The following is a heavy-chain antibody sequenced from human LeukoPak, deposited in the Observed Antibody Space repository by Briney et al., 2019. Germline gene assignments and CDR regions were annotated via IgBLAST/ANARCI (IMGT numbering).Heavy chain of an antibody. CDR2: INHSGST. J-gene: IGHJ6*04. D-gene: IGHD4-17*01. CDR3: ARGRWDV. CDR1: VGSFSGYY. V-gene: IGHV4-34*01. Sequence: SETLSLTCAVYVGSFSGYYWSWIRQPPGKGLEWIGEINHSGSTNYNPSLKSRVTISVDTSKNQFSLKLSSVTAADTAVYYCARGRWDVWGKGTTVTVSS.